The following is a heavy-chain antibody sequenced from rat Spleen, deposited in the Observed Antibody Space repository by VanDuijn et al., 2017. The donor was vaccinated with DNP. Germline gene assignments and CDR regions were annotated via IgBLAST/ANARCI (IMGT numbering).Heavy chain of an antibody. J-gene: IGHJ2*01. V-gene: IGHV5-7*01. Sequence: EVQLVESGGGLVQPGRSLKLSCAASGFTFSTFPMAWVRQAPKKGLEWVATLGYAGTNTYYRDSVKGRFTISKDHARNTLFLQVDSLRSEDTATYYCTTDWELYYWGQGVMVTVSS. CDR1: GFTFSTFP. D-gene: IGHD5-1*01. CDR2: LGYAGTNT. CDR3: TTDWELYY.